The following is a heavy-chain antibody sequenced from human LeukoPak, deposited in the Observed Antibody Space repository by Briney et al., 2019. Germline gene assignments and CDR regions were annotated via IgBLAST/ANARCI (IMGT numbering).Heavy chain of an antibody. J-gene: IGHJ4*02. V-gene: IGHV3-23*01. Sequence: GGSLRLSCAASGFTFSSYAMSWVRQAPGKGLEWVSATSGSGGSTYYADSVKGRFTISRDNSKNTLYLQMNSLRAEDTAVYYCAKDLESKWYYYGSGSYYNAWYFDYWGQGTLVTVSS. D-gene: IGHD3-10*01. CDR2: TSGSGGST. CDR1: GFTFSSYA. CDR3: AKDLESKWYYYGSGSYYNAWYFDY.